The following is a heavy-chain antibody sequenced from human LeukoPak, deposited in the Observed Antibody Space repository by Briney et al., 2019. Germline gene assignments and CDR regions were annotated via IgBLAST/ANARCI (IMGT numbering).Heavy chain of an antibody. V-gene: IGHV1-3*01. CDR2: INAGNGNT. CDR3: ARLKYCINGVCYAGFDY. J-gene: IGHJ4*02. D-gene: IGHD2-8*01. CDR1: GYTFTSYA. Sequence: ASVTVSCKASGYTFTSYAMHWVRQAPGQRLEWMGWINAGNGNTKYSQKFQGRVTITRDTSADTAHMELCSLRSEDTAVYYCARLKYCINGVCYAGFDYWGQGTLVTVSS.